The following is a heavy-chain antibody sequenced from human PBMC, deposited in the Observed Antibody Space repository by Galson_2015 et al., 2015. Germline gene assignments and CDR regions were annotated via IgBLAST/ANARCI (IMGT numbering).Heavy chain of an antibody. V-gene: IGHV3-23*01. J-gene: IGHJ4*02. CDR3: AKVRANIVVVPTASFDY. D-gene: IGHD2-2*01. Sequence: SLRLSCAASGFSFSSYAMSWVRQAPGKGLEWVSAISGSGGTTYHVDFVKGRFTISRDNPKNTLYLRMNSLRAEDTAVYYCAKVRANIVVVPTASFDYWGQGTLVTVSS. CDR1: GFSFSSYA. CDR2: ISGSGGTT.